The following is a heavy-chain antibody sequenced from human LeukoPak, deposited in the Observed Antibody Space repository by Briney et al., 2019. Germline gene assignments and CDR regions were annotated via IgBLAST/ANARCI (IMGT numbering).Heavy chain of an antibody. Sequence: ASVKVSCKASGYTFTGYYMHWVRQGPGQGLEWMGWINPNSGGTNYAQKFQGRVTMTRDTSISTAYMELSRLRSDDTAVYYCARAFDCSSTSCGWFDPWGQGTLVTVSS. V-gene: IGHV1-2*02. CDR2: INPNSGGT. J-gene: IGHJ5*02. CDR3: ARAFDCSSTSCGWFDP. D-gene: IGHD2-2*01. CDR1: GYTFTGYY.